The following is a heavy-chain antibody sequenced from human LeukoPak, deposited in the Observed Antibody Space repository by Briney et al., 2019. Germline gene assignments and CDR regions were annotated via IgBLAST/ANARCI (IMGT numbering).Heavy chain of an antibody. CDR3: ARLDPEAYYYDNT. D-gene: IGHD3-22*01. V-gene: IGHV1-2*02. CDR2: INPNSGGT. J-gene: IGHJ4*02. Sequence: ASVKVSCKASGYTFTGNYMHWVRQAPGQGLGWMGWINPNSGGTNYAQKFQGRVTMTRDTSISTAYMELSRLRSDDTAVYYCARLDPEAYYYDNTWGQGTLVSVFS. CDR1: GYTFTGNY.